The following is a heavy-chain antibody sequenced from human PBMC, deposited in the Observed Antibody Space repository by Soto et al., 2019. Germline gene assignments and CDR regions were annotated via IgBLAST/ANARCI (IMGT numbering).Heavy chain of an antibody. Sequence: GGSLRLSCAASGFTFSLYSMIWVRQAPGKGLEWVASISSSSSYIYYEDSLKGRFTISRDNAKNSLFLQLDSLRAEDTAVYFCVRARSTDSRPDYWGQGTLVTVSS. CDR3: VRARSTDSRPDY. J-gene: IGHJ4*02. D-gene: IGHD3-22*01. CDR2: ISSSSSYI. V-gene: IGHV3-21*01. CDR1: GFTFSLYS.